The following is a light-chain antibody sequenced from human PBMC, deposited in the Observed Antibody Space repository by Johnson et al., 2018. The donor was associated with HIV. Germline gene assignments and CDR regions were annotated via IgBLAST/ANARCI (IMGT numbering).Light chain of an antibody. CDR2: DNN. CDR3: GTWDSSLDAYV. Sequence: QSVLTQPPSVSAAPGQKVTISCSGSSSNIGNNYVSWYQQVPGTAPKLLIYDNNERPSGVPDRFSGSKSGTSASLAISGLQAEDEADYYCGTWDSSLDAYVFGTGTKFAGL. J-gene: IGLJ1*01. CDR1: SSNIGNNY. V-gene: IGLV1-51*01.